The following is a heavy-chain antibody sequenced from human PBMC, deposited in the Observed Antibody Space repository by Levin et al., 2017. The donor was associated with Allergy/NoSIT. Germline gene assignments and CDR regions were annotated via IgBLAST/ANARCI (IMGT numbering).Heavy chain of an antibody. D-gene: IGHD6-13*01. J-gene: IGHJ6*03. CDR3: ASSPFGGRQLVRMYYYYYMDV. CDR1: GDSVSSTSAA. V-gene: IGHV6-1*01. CDR2: TYYRSKWYN. Sequence: SQTLSLTCAISGDSVSSTSAAWNWIRQSPSRGLEWLGRTYYRSKWYNDYAVSVKSRITINPDTSKNQFSLQLNSVTPEDTAVYYCASSPFGGRQLVRMYYYYYMDVWGKGTTVTVSS.